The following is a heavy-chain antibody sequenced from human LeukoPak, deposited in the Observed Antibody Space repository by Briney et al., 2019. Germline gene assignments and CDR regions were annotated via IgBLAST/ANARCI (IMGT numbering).Heavy chain of an antibody. V-gene: IGHV4-59*01. CDR1: GGSISGYF. CDR3: ARGSRLHFDY. J-gene: IGHJ4*02. CDR2: ISYSGST. Sequence: SETLSLTCTVSGGSISGYFWSWIRQPPGKGLKWIGYISYSGSTNYNPSLKSRVTISVDTSKNQFSLKLSSVTAADTAVYYCARGSRLHFDYWGQGTLVTVSS. D-gene: IGHD4-11*01.